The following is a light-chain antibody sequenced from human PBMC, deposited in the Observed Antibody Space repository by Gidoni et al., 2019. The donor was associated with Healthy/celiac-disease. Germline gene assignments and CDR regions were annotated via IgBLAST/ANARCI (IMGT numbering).Light chain of an antibody. CDR2: AAS. CDR1: QGSSSY. CDR3: QQYYSCPYT. Sequence: GDRVNISCRQSQGSSSYLAWYQQKPGKAPELLIYAASTLQSGVPSRFSGSGSGTDFTLTISCLQSEDFATYYCQQYYSCPYTFGQGTKLEIK. J-gene: IGKJ2*01. V-gene: IGKV1D-8*01.